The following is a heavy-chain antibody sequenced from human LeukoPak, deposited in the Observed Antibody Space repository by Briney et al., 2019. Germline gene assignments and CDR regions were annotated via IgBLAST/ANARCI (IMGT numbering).Heavy chain of an antibody. J-gene: IGHJ6*02. CDR2: IGGSGGST. CDR1: GFTFTSYG. CDR3: ARVSYYGSGSYPRKSRGMDV. V-gene: IGHV3-23*01. D-gene: IGHD3-10*01. Sequence: GGSLRLSCAASGFTFTSYGMDWVRQAPGQGLEWVSGIGGSGGSTYYADSVKGRFTISRDNAKNTLYLQMNSLRAEDTAVYYCARVSYYGSGSYPRKSRGMDVWGQGTTVTVSS.